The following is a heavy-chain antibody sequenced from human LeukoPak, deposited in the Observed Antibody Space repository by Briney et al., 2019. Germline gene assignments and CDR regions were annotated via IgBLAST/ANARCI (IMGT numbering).Heavy chain of an antibody. J-gene: IGHJ4*02. CDR3: ARDAGYVRFDF. Sequence: PGGSLRLSCAASGFTFSTYTMRWVRQAPGKGLEYVSSISGNGGSREYANSVKGRFTISRDNSRNTLYLQMGSLRAEDMAVYYCARDAGYVRFDFWGQGTLATVSS. CDR2: ISGNGGSR. CDR1: GFTFSTYT. D-gene: IGHD5-18*01. V-gene: IGHV3-64*01.